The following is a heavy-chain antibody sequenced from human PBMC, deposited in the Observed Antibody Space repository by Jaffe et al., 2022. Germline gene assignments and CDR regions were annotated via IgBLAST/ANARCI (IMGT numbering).Heavy chain of an antibody. V-gene: IGHV1-46*03. D-gene: IGHD1-1*01. CDR2: INPSGGST. CDR3: AREGVKRGGLEPRYGLYYYYMDV. CDR1: GYTFTSYY. Sequence: QVQLVQSGAEVKKPGASVKVSCKASGYTFTSYYMHWVRQAPGQGLEWMGIINPSGGSTSYAQKFQGRVTMTRDTSTSTVYMELSSLRSEDTAVYYCAREGVKRGGLEPRYGLYYYYMDVWGKGTTVTVSS. J-gene: IGHJ6*03.